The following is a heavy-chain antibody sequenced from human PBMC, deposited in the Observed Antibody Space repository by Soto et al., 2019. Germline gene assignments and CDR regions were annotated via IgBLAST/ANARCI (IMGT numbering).Heavy chain of an antibody. J-gene: IGHJ6*02. CDR1: GFTFCSFW. D-gene: IGHD2-21*01. Sequence: GGSLRLSCAASGFTFCSFWMHWVRQAPGKGLVWVSRINNDGSSTAYADSVKGRFTISRDNAKSTLYLQVTSLRAEDTAVYYCARDPLIGNTDYGLDVWGQGTTVTVSS. CDR2: INNDGSST. CDR3: ARDPLIGNTDYGLDV. V-gene: IGHV3-74*01.